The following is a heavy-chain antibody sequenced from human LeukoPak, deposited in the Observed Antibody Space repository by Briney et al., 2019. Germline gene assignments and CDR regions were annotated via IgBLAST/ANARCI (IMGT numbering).Heavy chain of an antibody. CDR1: GFTFSSYA. CDR2: ISGSGGST. CDR3: AKDTYYYDSSGSIGAFDI. Sequence: GGSLRLSCAASGFTFSSYAMHWVRQAPGKGLEWVSAISGSGGSTYYADSVKGRFTISRDNSKNTLYLQMNSLRAEDTAVYYCAKDTYYYDSSGSIGAFDIWGQGTMVTVSS. V-gene: IGHV3-23*01. D-gene: IGHD3-22*01. J-gene: IGHJ3*02.